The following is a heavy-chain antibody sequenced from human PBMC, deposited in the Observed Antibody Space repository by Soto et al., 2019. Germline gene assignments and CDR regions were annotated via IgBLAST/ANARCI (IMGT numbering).Heavy chain of an antibody. J-gene: IGHJ6*02. CDR2: ISSSSSYI. D-gene: IGHD1-26*01. Sequence: PGGSLRLSCAASGFTFSSYSMNWVRQAPGKGLEWVSSISSSSSYIYYADSVKGRFTISRDNAKNSLYLQMNSLRAEDTAVYYCAKDGIVGATLGYYYYGMDVWGQGTTVTVSS. V-gene: IGHV3-21*04. CDR3: AKDGIVGATLGYYYYGMDV. CDR1: GFTFSSYS.